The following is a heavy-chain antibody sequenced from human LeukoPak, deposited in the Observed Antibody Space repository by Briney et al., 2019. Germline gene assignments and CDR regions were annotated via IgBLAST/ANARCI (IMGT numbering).Heavy chain of an antibody. D-gene: IGHD2-15*01. CDR3: ASQRIYCSGGSCYGGYYGMDV. Sequence: SETLSLTCTVSGGSISSYYWSWIRQPAGKGLEWIGRIYTSGSTDYNPSLKSRVTMSVDTSKNQFSLKLSSVTAADTAVYYCASQRIYCSGGSCYGGYYGMDVWGQGTTVTVSS. V-gene: IGHV4-4*07. J-gene: IGHJ6*02. CDR2: IYTSGST. CDR1: GGSISSYY.